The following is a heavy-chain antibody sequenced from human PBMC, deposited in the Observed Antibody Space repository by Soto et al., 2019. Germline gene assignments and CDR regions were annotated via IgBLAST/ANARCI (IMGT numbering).Heavy chain of an antibody. J-gene: IGHJ6*02. Sequence: GESLKISCKGSGYSFTSYWISWVRQMPGKGLEWMGRIDPSDSYTNYSPSFQGHVTISADKSISTAYLQWSSLKASDTAMYYCARHISYLQWLDPYGMDVWGQWTTVTVSS. CDR1: GYSFTSYW. V-gene: IGHV5-10-1*01. D-gene: IGHD6-19*01. CDR3: ARHISYLQWLDPYGMDV. CDR2: IDPSDSYT.